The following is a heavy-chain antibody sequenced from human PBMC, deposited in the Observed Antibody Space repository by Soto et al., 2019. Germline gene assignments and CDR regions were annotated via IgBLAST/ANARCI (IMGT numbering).Heavy chain of an antibody. D-gene: IGHD5-18*01. CDR2: ISYDGSNK. Sequence: LRLSCAASGFTFSSYGMHWVRQAPGKGLEWVAVISYDGSNKYYADSVKGRFTISRDNSKNTLYLQMNSLRAEDTAVYYCAKDLVYSYSFDYWGQGTLVTVSS. CDR3: AKDLVYSYSFDY. J-gene: IGHJ4*02. V-gene: IGHV3-30*18. CDR1: GFTFSSYG.